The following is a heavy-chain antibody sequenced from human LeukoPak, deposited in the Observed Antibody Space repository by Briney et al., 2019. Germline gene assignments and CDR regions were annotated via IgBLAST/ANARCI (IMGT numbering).Heavy chain of an antibody. CDR3: ARRGVGDSRDYGGNPYYFDY. CDR1: GGSFSGYY. V-gene: IGHV4-34*01. J-gene: IGHJ4*02. CDR2: INHSGST. D-gene: IGHD4-23*01. Sequence: SETLSLTCAVYGGSFSGYYWSWIRQPPGKGLEWIGEINHSGSTNYNPSLKSRVTISVDTSKNQFSLKLSSVTAADTAVYYCARRGVGDSRDYGGNPYYFDYWGQGTLVTVSS.